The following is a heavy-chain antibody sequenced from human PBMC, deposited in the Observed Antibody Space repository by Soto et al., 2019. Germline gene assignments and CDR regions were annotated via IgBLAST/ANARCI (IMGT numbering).Heavy chain of an antibody. CDR2: ISYSGST. V-gene: IGHV4-59*01. CDR1: GGSISGYF. Sequence: QVQLQESGPGLVKPSETLSLTCTVSGGSISGYFWSWIRQPPGKGLEWIGYISYSGSTNYNSSLKCRVTMSIDTSKNQFSLRLTSVTAADTAVYYCVRDGAATGSVYLDYWGQGTLVTVSS. CDR3: VRDGAATGSVYLDY. D-gene: IGHD6-13*01. J-gene: IGHJ4*02.